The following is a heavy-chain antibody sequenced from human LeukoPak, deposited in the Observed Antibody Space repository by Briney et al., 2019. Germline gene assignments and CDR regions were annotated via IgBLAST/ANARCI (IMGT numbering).Heavy chain of an antibody. Sequence: GGSLRLSCAASGFTFGSYAMSWVRQAPGQGLEWVSTISRSGGHTYYADSVKGRFTVSRDNSRNTLYLQMSTLRAEDTAVDYWAKAFSTIAARPEGFDYWGQGTLVTVSS. V-gene: IGHV3-23*01. CDR2: ISRSGGHT. CDR1: GFTFGSYA. D-gene: IGHD6-6*01. J-gene: IGHJ4*02. CDR3: AKAFSTIAARPEGFDY.